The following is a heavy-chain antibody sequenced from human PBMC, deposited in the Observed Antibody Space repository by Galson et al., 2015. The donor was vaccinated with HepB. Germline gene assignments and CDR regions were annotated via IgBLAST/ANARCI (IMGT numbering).Heavy chain of an antibody. CDR1: GGSISSYY. CDR2: IYTSGST. D-gene: IGHD2-2*01. CDR3: ARDFVVYCSSTSKYYYYGMDV. J-gene: IGHJ6*02. Sequence: ETLSLTCTVSGGSISSYYWSWIRQPAGKGLEWIGRIYTSGSTNYNPSLKSRVTMSVDTSKNQFSLKLSSVTAADTAVYYCARDFVVYCSSTSKYYYYGMDVWGQGTTVTVS. V-gene: IGHV4-4*07.